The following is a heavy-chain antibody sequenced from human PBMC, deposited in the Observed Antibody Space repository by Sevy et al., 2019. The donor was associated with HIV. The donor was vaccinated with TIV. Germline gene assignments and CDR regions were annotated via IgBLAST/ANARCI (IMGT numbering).Heavy chain of an antibody. CDR3: ARELYYGMDV. D-gene: IGHD3-10*01. Sequence: GGSLRLSCRASGFTFSNYDMHWVRQATGEGLEWVSGIDNDGDTYYPDSVKGRFTISRENGRDSLYLQMNSLRAGDTAVYYCARELYYGMDVWGQGTTVTVSS. CDR2: IDNDGDT. V-gene: IGHV3-13*01. J-gene: IGHJ6*02. CDR1: GFTFSNYD.